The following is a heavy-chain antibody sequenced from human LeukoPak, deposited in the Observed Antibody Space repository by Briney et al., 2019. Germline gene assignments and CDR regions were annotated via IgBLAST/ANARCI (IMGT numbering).Heavy chain of an antibody. D-gene: IGHD4-23*01. J-gene: IGHJ3*02. CDR1: GFTFISYS. CDR2: ISSSSSYI. Sequence: PGGSLRLSCAASGFTFISYSMNWVRQAPGKGLEWVSSISSSSSYIYYADSVKGRFTISRDNAKNSLYLQMNSLRAEDTAVYYCARDMTTVASDAFDIWGQGTMVTVSS. V-gene: IGHV3-21*01. CDR3: ARDMTTVASDAFDI.